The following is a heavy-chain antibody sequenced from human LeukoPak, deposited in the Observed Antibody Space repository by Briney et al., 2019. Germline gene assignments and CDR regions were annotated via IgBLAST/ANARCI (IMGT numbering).Heavy chain of an antibody. Sequence: GASVKVSCKASGYTFTSYGISWVRQAPGQGLEWMGWISAYNGNTNYAQKLQGRVTITADKSTSTAYMELSSLRSEDTAVYYCARDGLGHYYFDYWGQGTLVTVSS. J-gene: IGHJ4*02. CDR1: GYTFTSYG. CDR3: ARDGLGHYYFDY. V-gene: IGHV1-18*01. D-gene: IGHD6-19*01. CDR2: ISAYNGNT.